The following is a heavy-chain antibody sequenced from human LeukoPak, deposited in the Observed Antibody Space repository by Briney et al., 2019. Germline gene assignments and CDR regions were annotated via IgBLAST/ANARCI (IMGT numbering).Heavy chain of an antibody. CDR3: ARGYGLLFGY. J-gene: IGHJ4*02. V-gene: IGHV1-18*01. D-gene: IGHD3-22*01. CDR1: GYTFTSYG. Sequence: ASVKVSCKASGYTFTSYGISWVRQAPGQGLEWMGGIIPIFGTANYAQKFQGRVTMTTDTSTSTAYMELRSLRSDDTAVYYCARGYGLLFGYWGQGTLVTVSS. CDR2: IIPIFGTA.